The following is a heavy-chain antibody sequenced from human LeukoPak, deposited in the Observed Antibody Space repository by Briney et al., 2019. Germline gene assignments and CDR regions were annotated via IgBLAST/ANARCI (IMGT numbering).Heavy chain of an antibody. CDR1: TGSMSSDY. V-gene: IGHV4-59*01. D-gene: IGHD3-16*02. J-gene: IGHJ4*02. CDR2: VHVRGST. Sequence: SETLSLTCTVSTGSMSSDYWSWVRQPPGKGLEWIGYVHVRGSTNYNPSLKSRVTISVDTSKNEFSLKLTSVTAADTAVYYCARGGGEGQYDYVWGSYRYYYFENWGQGTLVTVSS. CDR3: ARGGGEGQYDYVWGSYRYYYFEN.